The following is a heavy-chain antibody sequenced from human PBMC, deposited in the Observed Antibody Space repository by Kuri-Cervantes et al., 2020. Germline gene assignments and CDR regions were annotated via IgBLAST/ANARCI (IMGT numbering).Heavy chain of an antibody. V-gene: IGHV3-23*01. CDR3: AKESVRRSAIAAL. Sequence: GGSLRLSCAASGFTFSRYSMNWVRQAPGKGLEWVSRISSDGSSTSYADSVKGRFTISRDNSKNTLYLQMNSLRAEDTAVYYCAKESVRRSAIAALWGQGTLVTVSS. CDR1: GFTFSRYS. J-gene: IGHJ4*02. D-gene: IGHD6-6*01. CDR2: ISSDGSST.